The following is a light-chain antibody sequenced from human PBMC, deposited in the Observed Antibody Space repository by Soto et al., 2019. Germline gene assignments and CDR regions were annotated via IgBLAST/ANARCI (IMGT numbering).Light chain of an antibody. V-gene: IGKV1-5*03. CDR1: QSISSW. Sequence: DIQMTQSPSTLPASVGDRVTITCRASQSISSWLAWYQQKPGKAPKLLIYKASSLESGVPSRFSGSGSGTEFTLTISSLQPDDFATYDCQQYNSSPTFGQGTKVEIK. CDR2: KAS. J-gene: IGKJ1*01. CDR3: QQYNSSPT.